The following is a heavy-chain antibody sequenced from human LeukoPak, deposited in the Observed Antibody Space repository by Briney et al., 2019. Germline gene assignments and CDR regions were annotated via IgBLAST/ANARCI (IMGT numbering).Heavy chain of an antibody. CDR3: ARGLPFDRIDP. D-gene: IGHD3-10*01. CDR1: GGSFSGYY. V-gene: IGHV4-34*01. Sequence: SETLSLTCAVYGGSFSGYYWSWIRQPLGKGLEWIGEINHSGSTNYNPSLKSRVTISVDTSKNQFSLKLSSVTAADTAVYYCARGLPFDRIDPWGQGTLVTVSS. J-gene: IGHJ5*02. CDR2: INHSGST.